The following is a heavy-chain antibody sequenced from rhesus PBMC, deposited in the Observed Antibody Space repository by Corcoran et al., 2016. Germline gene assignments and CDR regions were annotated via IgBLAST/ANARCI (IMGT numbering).Heavy chain of an antibody. CDR1: GGSISDSYY. V-gene: IGHV4-106*01. CDR3: ARDQRYGNSHRFDV. J-gene: IGHJ5-1*01. D-gene: IGHD4-35*01. CDR2: IYGSGGSP. Sequence: QVQLQESGPGLVKPSETLSLTCAVSGGSISDSYYWSWIRQPPGKGLEWIGYIYGSGGSPYCNPALKSRVTISTDTSKNQFSLKLSSVTAADAAVYYCARDQRYGNSHRFDVWGPGVLVTVSS.